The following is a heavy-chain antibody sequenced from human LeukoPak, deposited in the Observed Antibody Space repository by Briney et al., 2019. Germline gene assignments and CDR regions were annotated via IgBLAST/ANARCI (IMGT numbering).Heavy chain of an antibody. V-gene: IGHV3-23*01. CDR3: AKGSSNSRPYYFDY. CDR2: ISGSGGST. CDR1: GFTFSSYA. J-gene: IGHJ4*02. Sequence: GGSLRLSCAASGFTFSSYAMSWVRQAPGKGLEWVSAISGSGGSTYYADSVKGRFTSSRDNSKSTLFLQMNSLRAEDTAIYYCAKGSSNSRPYYFDYWGQGTLATVSS. D-gene: IGHD1-1*01.